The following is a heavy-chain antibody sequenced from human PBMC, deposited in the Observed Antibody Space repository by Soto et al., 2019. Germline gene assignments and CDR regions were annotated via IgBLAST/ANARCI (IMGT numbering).Heavy chain of an antibody. CDR2: ISSSSSYI. CDR1: GFTFSSYS. D-gene: IGHD5-12*01. Sequence: GGSLRLSCAASGFTFSSYSMNWVRQAPGKGLEWVSSISSSSSYIYYADSVKGRFTISRDNAKNSLYLQMNSLRAEDTAVYYCARDRRVEMATIKGGYYYYYGMDVWGRGTTVTVSS. CDR3: ARDRRVEMATIKGGYYYYYGMDV. V-gene: IGHV3-21*01. J-gene: IGHJ6*02.